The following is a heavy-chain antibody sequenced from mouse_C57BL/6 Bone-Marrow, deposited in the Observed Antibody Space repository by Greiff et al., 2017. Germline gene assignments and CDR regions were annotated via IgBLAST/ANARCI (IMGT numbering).Heavy chain of an antibody. CDR2: ISSGGSYT. D-gene: IGHD2-3*01. Sequence: EVKLVESGGDLVKPGGSLKLSCAASGFTFSSYGMSWVRQTPDKRLEWVATISSGGSYTHYPDSVKGRFPISRDNAKNTLYLQVSRLKCEDTAMYYCARRGYYVVAYGGQGDLGTVSA. J-gene: IGHJ3*01. V-gene: IGHV5-6*02. CDR1: GFTFSSYG. CDR3: ARRGYYVVAY.